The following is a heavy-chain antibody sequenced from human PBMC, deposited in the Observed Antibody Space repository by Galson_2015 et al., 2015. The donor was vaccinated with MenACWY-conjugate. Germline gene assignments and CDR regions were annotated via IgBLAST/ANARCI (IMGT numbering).Heavy chain of an antibody. J-gene: IGHJ4*02. CDR3: ATKVEMATIIPYYFDY. D-gene: IGHD5-24*01. CDR2: IYPGDSDT. Sequence: QSAAEVKKPGESLKISCKGSGYSFTSYWIGWVRQMPGKGLEWMGIIYPGDSDTRYSPSFQGQVTISADKSISTAYLQWSSLKASDTAMYYCATKVEMATIIPYYFDYWGQGTLVTVSS. CDR1: GYSFTSYW. V-gene: IGHV5-51*01.